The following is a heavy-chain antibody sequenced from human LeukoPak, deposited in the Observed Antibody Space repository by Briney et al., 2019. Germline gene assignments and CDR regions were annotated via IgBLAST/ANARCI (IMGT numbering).Heavy chain of an antibody. J-gene: IGHJ4*02. CDR2: INTNTGNP. V-gene: IGHV7-4-1*02. CDR3: ARDKSRDGYIGGVDY. D-gene: IGHD5-24*01. Sequence: ASVKVSCKASGYTFTSYAFRWVRQAPGQGLEWMGWINTNTGNPTYAQGFTGRFVFSLDTSVSTAYLQISSLKAEDTAVYYCARDKSRDGYIGGVDYWGQGTLVTVSS. CDR1: GYTFTSYA.